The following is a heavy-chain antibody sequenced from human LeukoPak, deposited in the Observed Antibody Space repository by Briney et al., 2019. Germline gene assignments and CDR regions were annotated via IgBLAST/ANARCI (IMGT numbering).Heavy chain of an antibody. J-gene: IGHJ5*02. V-gene: IGHV1-69*06. CDR1: GGTFSSYA. CDR2: IIPIFGTA. Sequence: ASVKVSCKASGGTFSSYAISWVRQAPGQGLEWMGGIIPIFGTANYAQKFQGRVTITADKSTSTAYMELRSLRYDDTAVYYCARDSGYGDYVGNPWGQGTLVTVSS. D-gene: IGHD4-17*01. CDR3: ARDSGYGDYVGNP.